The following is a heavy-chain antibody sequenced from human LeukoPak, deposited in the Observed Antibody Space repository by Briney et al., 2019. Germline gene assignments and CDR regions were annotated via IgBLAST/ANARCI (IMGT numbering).Heavy chain of an antibody. J-gene: IGHJ5*02. CDR3: ASHPFGELGNWFDP. V-gene: IGHV4-4*09. CDR1: GGSISSYY. CDR2: IYTSGST. Sequence: PSETLSLTCTVSGGSISSYYWSWIRQPPGKGLEWIGYIYTSGSTNYNPSLKSRVTISVDTSKNQFSLKLSSVTAADTAVYYCASHPFGELGNWFDPWGQGTLVTVSS. D-gene: IGHD3-10*01.